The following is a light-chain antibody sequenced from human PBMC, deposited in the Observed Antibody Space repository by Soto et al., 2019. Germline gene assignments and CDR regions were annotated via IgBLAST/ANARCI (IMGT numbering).Light chain of an antibody. J-gene: IGLJ1*01. CDR1: SSDVGGYNY. CDR2: DVS. Sequence: QSVLTQPASVSGSPGQSITISCTGTSSDVGGYNYVSWYQQHPGKAPKLMIYDVSNRPSGVSNRFSGSKSGNTASLTISGLQAEDEADYYCSSYTSSSIYVLGTGTKVTVL. CDR3: SSYTSSSIYV. V-gene: IGLV2-14*01.